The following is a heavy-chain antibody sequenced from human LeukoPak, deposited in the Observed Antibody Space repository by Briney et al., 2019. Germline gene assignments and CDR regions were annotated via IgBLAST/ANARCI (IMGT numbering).Heavy chain of an antibody. D-gene: IGHD6-19*01. CDR2: ITDDSKTM. Sequence: GGSLRLSCVASGFTFDTYSMNWIRQAPGKGLEWTSYITDDSKTMYYADPVKGRFTISRDNAKNALYLQMNSLRGEDTAVYYCVAEGGWARFRYWGQGPVVPVSS. CDR1: GFTFDTYS. J-gene: IGHJ1*01. CDR3: VAEGGWARFRY. V-gene: IGHV3-48*04.